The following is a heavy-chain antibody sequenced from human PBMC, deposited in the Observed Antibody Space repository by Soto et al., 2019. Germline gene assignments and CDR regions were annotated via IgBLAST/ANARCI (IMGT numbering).Heavy chain of an antibody. CDR2: FDPEDGET. Sequence: ASVKVSCKVSGYTLTELSMHWVRQAPGKGLERMGGFDPEDGETIYAQKFQGRVTMTADTSTSTAYMELRSLRSDDTAVYYCARGDSGYGNPQGDFAYWGQGTLVTVSS. D-gene: IGHD5-12*01. CDR1: GYTLTELS. V-gene: IGHV1-24*01. J-gene: IGHJ4*02. CDR3: ARGDSGYGNPQGDFAY.